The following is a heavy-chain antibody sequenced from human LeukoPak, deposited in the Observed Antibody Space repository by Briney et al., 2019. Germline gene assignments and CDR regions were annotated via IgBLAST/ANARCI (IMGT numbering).Heavy chain of an antibody. Sequence: ASVKVSCKASGYTFTSYGISWVRQAPGQRLEWMGWINAGNGNTKYSQTFQGRVTITRDKSASTAYMEMSSLRSEDTAVYYCARESLSREFDYWGQGTLGTVSS. D-gene: IGHD3-16*02. J-gene: IGHJ4*02. CDR1: GYTFTSYG. CDR3: ARESLSREFDY. CDR2: INAGNGNT. V-gene: IGHV1-3*01.